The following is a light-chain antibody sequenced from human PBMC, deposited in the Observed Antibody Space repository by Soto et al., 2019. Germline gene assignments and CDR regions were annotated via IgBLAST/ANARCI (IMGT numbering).Light chain of an antibody. V-gene: IGKV3-20*01. CDR1: QSVSSSH. Sequence: EIVLTQSPGTLSLSPGEGATLSCRACQSVSSSHLAWYQQKPGQAPRLLVYGASNSATGIPERFSGSVSETDLTLSIGRLEPEDFAVYYCQHYGSSPLTFGQGTRLEIK. CDR3: QHYGSSPLT. CDR2: GAS. J-gene: IGKJ5*01.